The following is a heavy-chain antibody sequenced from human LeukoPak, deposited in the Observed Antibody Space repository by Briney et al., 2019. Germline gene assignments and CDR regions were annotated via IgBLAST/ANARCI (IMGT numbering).Heavy chain of an antibody. CDR1: GFTVSSNY. Sequence: GGSLRLSCAASGFTVSSNYMSWVRQAPGKGLECVSVIYSGGSTYYADSVKGRFTISRDNAKNSLYLQVNSLRAEDTAVYYCARGRYNWRGEGENWFDPWGQGTLVTVSS. CDR3: ARGRYNWRGEGENWFDP. D-gene: IGHD1-20*01. V-gene: IGHV3-53*01. J-gene: IGHJ5*02. CDR2: IYSGGST.